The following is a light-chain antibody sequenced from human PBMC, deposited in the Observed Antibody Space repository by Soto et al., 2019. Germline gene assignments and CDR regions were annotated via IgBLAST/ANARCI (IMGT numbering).Light chain of an antibody. J-gene: IGLJ3*02. CDR1: SSDIGGYDH. Sequence: QSALTQPPSASGSAGQSVTISCTGTSSDIGGYDHVSWYQQHPGKAPKVMIYEVTKRPSGVPDRFSGSKAGNTASLTVFGLQAEDEADYYCSSFAGPVWVFGGGTQLTVL. V-gene: IGLV2-8*01. CDR3: SSFAGPVWV. CDR2: EVT.